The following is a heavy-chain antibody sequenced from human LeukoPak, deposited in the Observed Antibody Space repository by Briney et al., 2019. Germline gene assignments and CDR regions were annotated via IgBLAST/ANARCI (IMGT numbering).Heavy chain of an antibody. Sequence: SETLPLTCTVSGGSISSSSYYWGWIRQPPGKGLEWIGSIYYSGSTYYNPSLKSRVTISVDTSKNQFSLKLSSVTAADTAVYYCAKDAGLWFGEQNGYWGQGTLVTVSS. J-gene: IGHJ4*02. CDR2: IYYSGST. CDR3: AKDAGLWFGEQNGY. V-gene: IGHV4-39*02. CDR1: GGSISSSSYY. D-gene: IGHD3-10*01.